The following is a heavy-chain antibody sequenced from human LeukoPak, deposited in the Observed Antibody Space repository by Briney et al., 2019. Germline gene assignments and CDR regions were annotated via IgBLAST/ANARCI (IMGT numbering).Heavy chain of an antibody. CDR1: GYIFTSYD. V-gene: IGHV1-8*01. CDR3: VHSLWFGNDAFDI. CDR2: MNPNSGNT. J-gene: IGHJ3*02. Sequence: ASVKVSCKASGYIFTSYDINWVRQAIGQGLEWMGWMNPNSGNTGYAQKFQGRVTMTRNTSISTAYMELSSLRSEDTAVYYCVHSLWFGNDAFDIWGQGTMVTVSS. D-gene: IGHD3-10*01.